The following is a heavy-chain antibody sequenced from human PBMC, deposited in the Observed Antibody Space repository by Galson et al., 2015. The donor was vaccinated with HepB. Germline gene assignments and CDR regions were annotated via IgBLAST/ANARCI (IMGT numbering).Heavy chain of an antibody. CDR2: IHHSGST. V-gene: IGHV4-30-4*01. CDR3: ARVGYSGGWHGDFDY. Sequence: LTCSVSRGSISSGDYYWTWIRQPPGKGLEWLGYIHHSGSTDYRPSLRSRISMSVDTSKNQFSLKLRSVTAADTAVYYCARVGYSGGWHGDFDYWGQGTRVTVSS. D-gene: IGHD6-19*01. J-gene: IGHJ4*02. CDR1: RGSISSGDYY.